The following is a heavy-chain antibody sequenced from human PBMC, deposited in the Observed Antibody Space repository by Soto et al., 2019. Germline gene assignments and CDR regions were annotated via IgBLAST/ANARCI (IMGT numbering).Heavy chain of an antibody. D-gene: IGHD1-26*01. CDR2: IMPESSHI. J-gene: IGHJ3*02. Sequence: EVQLVESGGGLVQPGGSLRLTCAASGFTFSIYSMNWVRQAPGKGLEWVSYIMPESSHIFYADSVKGRFTISRDNAKNSLYLQMNSLRAEDTAVYYCAIEKVGATAVHVSYIWGQGTMVTVSS. CDR3: AIEKVGATAVHVSYI. V-gene: IGHV3-48*01. CDR1: GFTFSIYS.